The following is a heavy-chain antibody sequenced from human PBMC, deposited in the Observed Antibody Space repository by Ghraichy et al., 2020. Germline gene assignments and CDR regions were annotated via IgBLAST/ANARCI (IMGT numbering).Heavy chain of an antibody. J-gene: IGHJ6*02. D-gene: IGHD3-10*01. CDR3: ARASYGSGRGYYGMDV. CDR1: GFTFSSYN. V-gene: IGHV3-48*02. Sequence: GGSLRLSCAASGFTFSSYNMHWVRQAPGKGLEWVSYISSPSSTIYYADSVKGRVTITRDNARNSLFLQVNSLRDEDKAVYYCARASYGSGRGYYGMDVWGQGTTVTVSS. CDR2: ISSPSSTI.